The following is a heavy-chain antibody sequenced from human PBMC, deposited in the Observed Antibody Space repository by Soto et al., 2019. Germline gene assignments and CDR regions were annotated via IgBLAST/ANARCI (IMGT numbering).Heavy chain of an antibody. V-gene: IGHV3-23*01. CDR2: ISGSGGST. Sequence: PGGSLRLSCASYVFTFSSYALSWFRRAPGKGLEWVSAISGSGGSTYYADSVKGRFTISRDNSKNTLYLQMNSLRAEDTAVYYCAKDTWLTRYYFDYWGQGTLVTVSS. D-gene: IGHD3-9*01. CDR1: VFTFSSYA. J-gene: IGHJ4*02. CDR3: AKDTWLTRYYFDY.